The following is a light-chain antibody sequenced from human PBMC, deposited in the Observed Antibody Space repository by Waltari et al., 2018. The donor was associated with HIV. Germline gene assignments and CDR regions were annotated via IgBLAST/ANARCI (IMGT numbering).Light chain of an antibody. Sequence: EVVLTQSPGTLSLSPGERAALSCRASQSISRRYLAWYQQKPGQAPRLLIHGISNRATGIPDRFGGSGSGTDFTLTISRLESEDFAVYYCQQYGNSPRTFGQGTKVEIK. CDR1: QSISRRY. CDR2: GIS. J-gene: IGKJ1*01. V-gene: IGKV3-20*01. CDR3: QQYGNSPRT.